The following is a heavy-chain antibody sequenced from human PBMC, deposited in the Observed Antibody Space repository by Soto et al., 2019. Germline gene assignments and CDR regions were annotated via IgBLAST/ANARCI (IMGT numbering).Heavy chain of an antibody. J-gene: IGHJ3*02. CDR1: WFTVSSNY. Sequence: GGSLRLSCAASWFTVSSNYMSWVRQAPGKGLEWVSVIYSGGSTYYADSVKGRFTISRHNSKNTLYLQMNSLRAEDTAVYYCARDYNDAFDIWGQGTMVTVSS. V-gene: IGHV3-53*04. CDR2: IYSGGST. D-gene: IGHD1-1*01. CDR3: ARDYNDAFDI.